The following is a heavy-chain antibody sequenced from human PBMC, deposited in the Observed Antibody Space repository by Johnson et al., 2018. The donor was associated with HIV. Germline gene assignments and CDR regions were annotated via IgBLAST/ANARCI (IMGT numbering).Heavy chain of an antibody. CDR1: GFTFSGSA. CDR2: IRNKANNNA. J-gene: IGHJ3*02. V-gene: IGHV3-73*02. CDR3: AKESRQSRAFDI. Sequence: VQLVESGGGLVQPGGSRKLSCAASGFTFSGSAIHWVRQASGNGLEWVCRIRNKANNNADSVKGRFTISRDNSKNTLYLQMNSLRAEDTAVYYCAKESRQSRAFDIWGQGTMVTVSS. D-gene: IGHD2-2*01.